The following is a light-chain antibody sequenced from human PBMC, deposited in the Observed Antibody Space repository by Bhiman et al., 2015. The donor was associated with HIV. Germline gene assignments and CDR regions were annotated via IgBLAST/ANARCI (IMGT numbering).Light chain of an antibody. CDR2: DNN. CDR1: SSNIGNNY. V-gene: IGLV1-51*01. CDR3: SLYTRSSWL. Sequence: QSVLTQPPSVSAAPGQKVTISCSGSSSNIGNNYVSWYQQLPGTAPKLLIYDNNKRPSGIPDRFSGSKSGTSATLGITGLQTGDEADYYCSLYTRSSWLFGGGTKLTVL. J-gene: IGLJ3*02.